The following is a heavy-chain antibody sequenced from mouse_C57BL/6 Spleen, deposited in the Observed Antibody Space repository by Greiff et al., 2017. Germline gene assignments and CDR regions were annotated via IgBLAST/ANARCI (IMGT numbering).Heavy chain of an antibody. D-gene: IGHD4-1*01. CDR2: ISDGGSYT. J-gene: IGHJ4*01. V-gene: IGHV5-4*01. Sequence: EVKLEESGGGLVKPGGSLKLSCAASGFTFSSYAMSWVRQTPEKRLEWVATISDGGSYTYYPDNVKGRFTISRDNAKNNLYLQMSHLKSEDTAMYYGARELGRDYAMDYWGQGTSVTVSS. CDR3: ARELGRDYAMDY. CDR1: GFTFSSYA.